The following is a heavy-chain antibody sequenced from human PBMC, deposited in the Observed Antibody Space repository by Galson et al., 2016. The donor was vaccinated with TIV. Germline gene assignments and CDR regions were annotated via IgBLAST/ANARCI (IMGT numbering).Heavy chain of an antibody. CDR1: GGIFNSYG. J-gene: IGHJ6*03. CDR2: IIAIFGTT. V-gene: IGHV1-69*05. Sequence: SVKVSCKASGGIFNSYGISWVRQAPGQGLEWMGGIIAIFGTTNYAQKFQGRVTITTDEPTSTVYMELSSLRSDDTAVYYRARGRTYFNSYMDVWGKGTTVTVSS. CDR3: ARGRTYFNSYMDV. D-gene: IGHD3-9*01.